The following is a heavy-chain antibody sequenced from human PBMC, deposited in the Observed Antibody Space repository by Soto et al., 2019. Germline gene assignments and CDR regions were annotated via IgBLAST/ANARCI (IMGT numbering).Heavy chain of an antibody. CDR1: GLTISNAL. V-gene: IGHV3-15*07. D-gene: IGHD1-26*01. J-gene: IGHJ6*01. CDR2: IKTNTEGGTT. Sequence: EVQLVESGGGFIYPGGSLRLSCAASGLTISNALMNWFRQAPGKGLEWVGRIKTNTEGGTTDDAAAVKGRFTVSRDDSKKSLYPQMNRLKTKDTAVYYCTTGSGEGVWGQGNKVNVST. CDR3: TTGSGEGV.